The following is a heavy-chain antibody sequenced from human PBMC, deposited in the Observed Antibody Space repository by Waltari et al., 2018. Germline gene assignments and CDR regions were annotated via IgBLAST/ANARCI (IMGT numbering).Heavy chain of an antibody. Sequence: QVQLQESGPGLVKPSETLSLTCTVSGGHISSHYWSWIRQPPGKGLEWIGYIYYSGSTNYNPSLKSRVTISVDTSKNQFSLKLSSVTAADTAVYYCARGVRDGYNSLGWFDPWGQGTLVTVSS. D-gene: IGHD5-12*01. CDR2: IYYSGST. V-gene: IGHV4-59*11. CDR3: ARGVRDGYNSLGWFDP. CDR1: GGHISSHY. J-gene: IGHJ5*02.